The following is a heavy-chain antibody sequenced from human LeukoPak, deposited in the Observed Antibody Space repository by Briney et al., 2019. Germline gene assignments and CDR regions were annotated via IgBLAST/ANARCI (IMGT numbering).Heavy chain of an antibody. Sequence: PGGSLRLSCAASGFTFSSYSMNWVRQAPGKGLEWVSDISSSSSTIYYADSVKGRFTISRDNAKNSLYLQMNSLRAEDTAVYYCARARTYCSSTSCYGGAFDIWGQGTMVTVSS. CDR3: ARARTYCSSTSCYGGAFDI. J-gene: IGHJ3*02. CDR2: ISSSSSTI. CDR1: GFTFSSYS. V-gene: IGHV3-48*01. D-gene: IGHD2-2*01.